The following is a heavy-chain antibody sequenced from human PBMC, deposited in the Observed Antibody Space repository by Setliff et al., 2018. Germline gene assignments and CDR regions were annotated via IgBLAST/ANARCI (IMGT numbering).Heavy chain of an antibody. CDR3: ARGTLWFGEPYYGMDV. Sequence: ASVKVSCKASGYTLTSYGISWVRQAPGQGLEWMGWISAYNGNTNYAQKFQGRVTITADESTSTAYMELSRLRSDDTAVYYCARGTLWFGEPYYGMDVWGQGTTVTVSS. V-gene: IGHV1-18*01. CDR2: ISAYNGNT. D-gene: IGHD3-10*01. CDR1: GYTLTSYG. J-gene: IGHJ6*02.